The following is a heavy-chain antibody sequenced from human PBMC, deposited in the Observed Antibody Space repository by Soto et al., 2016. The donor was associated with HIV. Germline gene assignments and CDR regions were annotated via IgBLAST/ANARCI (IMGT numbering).Heavy chain of an antibody. V-gene: IGHV1-69*10. J-gene: IGHJ6*03. CDR3: ATGYYYDSSIGGYYYHMDD. Sequence: VQVVQSGTEVKKPGSSVKVSCKVSGVSFSRSAISWVRQAPGQGLEWMGGIIPLLGIANYAQKFQDRVSITADTPTTTSYMDMSGLRSNDTAVYYCATGYYYDSSIGGYYYHMDDWGRGLRSSSP. CDR1: GVSFSRSA. D-gene: IGHD3-22*01. CDR2: IIPLLGIA.